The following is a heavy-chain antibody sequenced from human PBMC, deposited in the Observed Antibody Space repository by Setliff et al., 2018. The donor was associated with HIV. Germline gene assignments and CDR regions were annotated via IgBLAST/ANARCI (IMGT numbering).Heavy chain of an antibody. CDR1: GGSISSYY. Sequence: SETLSLTCTVSGGSISSYYWSWIRQPPGKGLEWIGYIYYSGSTNYNPSLKSRVTISVDTSKNQFSLKLSSVTAADTAVYYSARVSSGYDLDYWGQGTLVTVSS. D-gene: IGHD5-12*01. CDR2: IYYSGST. J-gene: IGHJ4*02. CDR3: ARVSSGYDLDY. V-gene: IGHV4-59*01.